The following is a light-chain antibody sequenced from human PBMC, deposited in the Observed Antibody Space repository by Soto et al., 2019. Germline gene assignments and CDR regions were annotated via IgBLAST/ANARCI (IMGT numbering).Light chain of an antibody. V-gene: IGKV3-11*01. CDR1: QSVTNY. CDR3: QQRLNWPPG. CDR2: DAS. Sequence: ETVMTQSPATLSVSPGEGATLTCRASQSVTNYIAWYQQRPGQAPRLLIYDASNRATGVPARFSGSRSGTDFTLTISDLEPADFGLYYCQQRLNWPPGFGQGTKVDIK. J-gene: IGKJ1*01.